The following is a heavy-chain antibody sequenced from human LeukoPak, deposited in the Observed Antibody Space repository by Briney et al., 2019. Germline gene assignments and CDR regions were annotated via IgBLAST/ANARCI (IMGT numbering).Heavy chain of an antibody. CDR2: IKQDGSEK. CDR1: GFTFSSYW. CDR3: ARVSNGDYYYYMDV. V-gene: IGHV3-7*01. Sequence: GGSLRLSCAASGFTFSSYWMSWVRQAPGKGLEWVANIKQDGSEKYYVDSVKGRFTISRDNAKNSLYLQMNSLRAEDTAVYYCARVSNGDYYYYMDVWGKGTTVTISS. J-gene: IGHJ6*03. D-gene: IGHD7-27*01.